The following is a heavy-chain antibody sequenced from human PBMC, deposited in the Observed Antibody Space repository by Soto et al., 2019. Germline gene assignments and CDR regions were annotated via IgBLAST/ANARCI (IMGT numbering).Heavy chain of an antibody. CDR2: ISYDGSNK. D-gene: IGHD5-18*01. CDR1: GFTFSSYG. CDR3: AKGYSYGLSYYYYGMVV. Sequence: ESGGGVVQPGRSLRLSCAASGFTFSSYGMHWVRQAPGKGLEWVAVISYDGSNKYYADSVKGRFTISRDNSKNTLYLQMNSLRAEDTAVYYCAKGYSYGLSYYYYGMVVWGQGTTVTVSS. V-gene: IGHV3-30*18. J-gene: IGHJ6*02.